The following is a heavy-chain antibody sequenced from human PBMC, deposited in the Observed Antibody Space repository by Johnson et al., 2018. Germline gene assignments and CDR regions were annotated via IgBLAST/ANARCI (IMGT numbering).Heavy chain of an antibody. J-gene: IGHJ6*02. CDR3: VRQEEYYSTLAA. Sequence: VQLVQSGAEVNKPGESLKLSCKASGYSFTNYLIGWVRQMPGKGLEWMWIIYPADSDTRFSPSFQGQVNISVDKSISTAYLQWSSLKASDSAIYYCVRQEEYYSTLAAWGQGTTGAVAS. D-gene: IGHD3-16*01. V-gene: IGHV5-51*01. CDR1: GYSFTNYL. CDR2: IYPADSDT.